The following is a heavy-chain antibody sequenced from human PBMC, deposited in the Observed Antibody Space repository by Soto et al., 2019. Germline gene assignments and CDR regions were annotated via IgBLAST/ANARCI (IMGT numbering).Heavy chain of an antibody. CDR1: GYSLTSYW. CDR2: IYPGDSDT. D-gene: IGHD4-4*01. CDR3: ARQATTVMATGWFDP. J-gene: IGHJ5*02. Sequence: LGESLKISCKGSGYSLTSYWIGWVRQMPGKGLEWMGIIYPGDSDTRYSPSFQGQVTISADKSISTAYLQWSSLKASDTAMYYCARQATTVMATGWFDPWGQGTLVTVSS. V-gene: IGHV5-51*01.